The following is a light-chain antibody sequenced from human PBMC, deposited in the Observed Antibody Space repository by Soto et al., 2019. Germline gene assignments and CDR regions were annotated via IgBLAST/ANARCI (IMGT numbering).Light chain of an antibody. CDR1: SEHSSYA. Sequence: QLVLTQSPSASASLGASVKLTCTLSSEHSSYAITWHRQQPEKGPRYLMKLNSDGSHTKGDGIPDRFSGSSSGAERYLTISSLQSEDEADYYCQTWGSGIHGVFGGGTKLTVL. CDR2: LNSDGSH. V-gene: IGLV4-69*01. J-gene: IGLJ2*01. CDR3: QTWGSGIHGV.